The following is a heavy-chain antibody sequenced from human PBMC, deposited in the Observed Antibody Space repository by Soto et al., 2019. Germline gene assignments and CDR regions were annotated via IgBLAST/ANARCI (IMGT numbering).Heavy chain of an antibody. V-gene: IGHV4-34*01. CDR3: ARGRYYDFWSGPRSSGGWFDP. J-gene: IGHJ5*01. CDR2: NNHSGST. CDR1: GGSFSGYH. D-gene: IGHD3-3*01. Sequence: SETLSLTCAVYGGSFSGYHWSWIRQPPARRLEGSGENNHSGSTNYNPSLKSRVTISVDTSTNQFSLKLSSVTAADPAVYYCARGRYYDFWSGPRSSGGWFDPWGQGTMVTVSS.